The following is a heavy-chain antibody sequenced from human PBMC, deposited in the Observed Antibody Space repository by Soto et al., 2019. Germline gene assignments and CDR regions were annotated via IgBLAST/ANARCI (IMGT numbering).Heavy chain of an antibody. CDR1: GGSISSYY. J-gene: IGHJ5*02. CDR3: ARYYGSGSYFRFDP. V-gene: IGHV4-59*01. D-gene: IGHD3-10*01. Sequence: NPSETLSLTCTVSGGSISSYYWSWIRQPPGKGLEWIGYIYYSGSTNYNPSLKSRVTISVDTSKNQFSLKLSSVTAADTAVYYCARYYGSGSYFRFDPWGQGTLVTVSS. CDR2: IYYSGST.